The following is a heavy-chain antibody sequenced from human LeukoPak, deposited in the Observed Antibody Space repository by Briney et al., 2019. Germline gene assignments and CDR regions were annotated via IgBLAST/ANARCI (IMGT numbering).Heavy chain of an antibody. V-gene: IGHV3-23*01. Sequence: GGSLRLSCAASGFTFTSYALSWVRQAPGKGLEWVSSISGSGGSTYYADSVKGRFTISRDNSKNTLYLQMNSLRAEDTAVYYCAKDLPNPGTSRHFQYWGQGTLVTVSS. CDR3: AKDLPNPGTSRHFQY. CDR1: GFTFTSYA. J-gene: IGHJ1*01. D-gene: IGHD2-8*01. CDR2: ISGSGGST.